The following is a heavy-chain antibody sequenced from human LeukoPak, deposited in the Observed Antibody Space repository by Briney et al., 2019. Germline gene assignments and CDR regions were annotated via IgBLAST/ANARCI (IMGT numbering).Heavy chain of an antibody. D-gene: IGHD6-25*01. CDR1: GFTFSGYD. V-gene: IGHV3-13*01. CDR2: IGIPGDT. CDR3: ARAHVAAGLAFDI. J-gene: IGHJ3*02. Sequence: GGSLRLSCAASGFTFSGYDMHWLRQATGKGLEWVSGIGIPGDTYYPGSVRGRFTISRENAKNSFYLQMNSLRAEDTAVYYCARAHVAAGLAFDIWGQGTMVTVSS.